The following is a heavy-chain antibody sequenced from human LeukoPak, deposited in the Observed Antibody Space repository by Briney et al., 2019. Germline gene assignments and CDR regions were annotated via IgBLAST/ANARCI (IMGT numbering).Heavy chain of an antibody. V-gene: IGHV3-48*03. D-gene: IGHD2-21*02. CDR3: ARFIVLVTAIPTYYGIDV. CDR1: GFTFSSYE. CDR2: ISSSGSTI. J-gene: IGHJ6*01. Sequence: GSLRLSSAASGFTFSSYEMNWVRQAPGKGLEWVSYISSSGSTIYYPDSVKGRFTISRDNAKSSLYLQMNSLRAEDTAVYYCARFIVLVTAIPTYYGIDVWGQGTTVTVSS.